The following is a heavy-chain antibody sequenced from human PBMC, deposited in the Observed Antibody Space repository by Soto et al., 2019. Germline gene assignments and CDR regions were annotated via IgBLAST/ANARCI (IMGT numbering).Heavy chain of an antibody. CDR1: GYTFTSYD. J-gene: IGHJ6*03. Sequence: ASVKVSCKASGYTFTSYDINWVRQATGQGLEWMGWMNPNSGNTGYAQKFQGRVTMTRNTSISTAYMELRSLRSEDTAVYYCARARRVVVVPAAMLSPDYYMDVWGKGTTVTVSS. CDR2: MNPNSGNT. V-gene: IGHV1-8*01. D-gene: IGHD2-2*01. CDR3: ARARRVVVVPAAMLSPDYYMDV.